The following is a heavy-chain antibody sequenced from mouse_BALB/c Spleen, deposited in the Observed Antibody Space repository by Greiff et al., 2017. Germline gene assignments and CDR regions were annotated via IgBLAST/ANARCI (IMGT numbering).Heavy chain of an antibody. J-gene: IGHJ2*01. CDR3: ARDYGYLDY. CDR1: GFNIKAPY. D-gene: IGHD1-1*01. Sequence: VHLQQSGAGLVKPGASVKFSCPASGFNIKAPYMTWVKQRPEQGLEWIGRIDPANGNTKYDPKFQGKATITADTSSNTAYLQLSSLTSEDTAVYYCARDYGYLDYWGQGTTLTVSS. V-gene: IGHV14-3*02. CDR2: IDPANGNT.